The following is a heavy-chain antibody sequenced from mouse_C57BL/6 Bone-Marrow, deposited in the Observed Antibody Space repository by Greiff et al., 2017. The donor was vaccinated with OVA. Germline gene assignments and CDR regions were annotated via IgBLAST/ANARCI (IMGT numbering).Heavy chain of an antibody. CDR1: GFTFSSYA. D-gene: IGHD1-1*01. Sequence: EVQLVESGEGLVKPGGSLKLSCAASGFTFSSYAMSWVRQTPEKRLEWVAYISSGGDYIYYADTGKGRFTISRANARNTLYLQMSSLKSEDTAMYYCTSTGAWFAYWGQGTLVTVSA. CDR3: TSTGAWFAY. CDR2: ISSGGDYI. V-gene: IGHV5-9-1*02. J-gene: IGHJ3*01.